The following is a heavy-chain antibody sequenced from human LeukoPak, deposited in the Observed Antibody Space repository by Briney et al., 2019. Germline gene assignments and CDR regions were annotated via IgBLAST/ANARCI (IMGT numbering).Heavy chain of an antibody. V-gene: IGHV4-61*05. CDR2: T. CDR1: GGSLSDGDYY. D-gene: IGHD1-26*01. CDR3: VRILGRYQEGMDV. Sequence: KSSEALSLTCTVSGGSLSDGDYYWGWVRQPPGTGLQWIATTYEGASLKSRVTISLDMSKNQFFLRLTSVTAADTAVYYCVRILGRYQEGMDVWGPGITVTVSS. J-gene: IGHJ6*02.